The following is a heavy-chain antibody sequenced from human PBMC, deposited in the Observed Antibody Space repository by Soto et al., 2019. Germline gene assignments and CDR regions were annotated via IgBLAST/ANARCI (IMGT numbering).Heavy chain of an antibody. CDR1: GFTFSSYG. CDR2: ISYDGSNK. J-gene: IGHJ4*02. D-gene: IGHD3-9*01. Sequence: GGSLRLSCAASGFTFSSYGMHWVRQAPGKGLEWVAVISYDGSNKYYADSVKGRFTISRDNSKNTLYLQMNSLRAEDTAVYYCAKDITPSSDILTGYLSYWGQGTLVTVSS. V-gene: IGHV3-30*18. CDR3: AKDITPSSDILTGYLSY.